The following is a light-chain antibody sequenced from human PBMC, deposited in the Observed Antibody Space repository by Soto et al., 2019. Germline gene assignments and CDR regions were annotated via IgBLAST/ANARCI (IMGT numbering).Light chain of an antibody. CDR2: GAS. CDR1: QRISSY. CDR3: QQSYGIPLT. J-gene: IGKJ4*01. Sequence: DIQMTQSPSSLSASVGDRVTITCRASQRISSYLNWYQQKPGKAPKLLIYGASSLQSGVPPRFSGSGSATDFTLTISSLQPEDFATYYCQQSYGIPLTFGGGTKVEIK. V-gene: IGKV1-39*01.